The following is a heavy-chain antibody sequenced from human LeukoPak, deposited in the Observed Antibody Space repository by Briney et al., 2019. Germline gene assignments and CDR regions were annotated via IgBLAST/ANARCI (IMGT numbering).Heavy chain of an antibody. V-gene: IGHV1-8*01. CDR2: MNPNSGNT. J-gene: IGHJ4*02. CDR1: GYTFTSYD. Sequence: ASVKVSCKASGYTFTSYDFNWVRQATGQGLEWMGWMNPNSGNTGYAQKFQGRVTMTRNTSISTAYMELSSLRSEDTAVYYCARGRKRYVGIAAADFDYWGQGTLVTVSS. CDR3: ARGRKRYVGIAAADFDY. D-gene: IGHD6-13*01.